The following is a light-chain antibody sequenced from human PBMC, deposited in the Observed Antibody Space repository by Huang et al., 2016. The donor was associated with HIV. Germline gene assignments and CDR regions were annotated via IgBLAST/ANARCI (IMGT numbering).Light chain of an antibody. Sequence: EIVMTQSPGTLSVSPGERATLSCRASKGVANNVAWYQQKPGQTPRLLIHGASTRATGIPARFSGSASGTEFTLTISSLQTEDFAIYYCQQYNNWPPWTFGQGT. CDR2: GAS. CDR3: QQYNNWPPWT. J-gene: IGKJ1*01. V-gene: IGKV3D-15*01. CDR1: KGVANN.